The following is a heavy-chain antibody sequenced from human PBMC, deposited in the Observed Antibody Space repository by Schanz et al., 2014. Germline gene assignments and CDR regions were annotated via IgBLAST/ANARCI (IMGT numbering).Heavy chain of an antibody. J-gene: IGHJ4*01. CDR1: GFTFSIHY. Sequence: EVQLVESGGGLVQPGGSLRLTCAASGFTFSIHYMSWVRQAPGKGLEWVAKIKPDGSEKLYVDSVRGRFAVSRDNVKNSLYLQMTSLRAEDTAVYYCATQYCSGTTCYTDSWDHWGQGTLVTVSS. D-gene: IGHD2-2*02. CDR3: ATQYCSGTTCYTDSWDH. V-gene: IGHV3-7*01. CDR2: IKPDGSEK.